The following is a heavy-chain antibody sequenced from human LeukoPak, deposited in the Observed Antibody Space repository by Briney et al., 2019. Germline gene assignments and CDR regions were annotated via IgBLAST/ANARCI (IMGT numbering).Heavy chain of an antibody. J-gene: IGHJ4*02. CDR3: ARRPPAYCSADGCSTSLDF. D-gene: IGHD2-15*01. Sequence: SETLSLTCAVHGGSFSGYFWTWIRQSPEKGLEWIGEINHRGTTTYNPSLQSRLTISVDTSKTQFSLTLSSVTAADTAVYYCARRPPAYCSADGCSTSLDFWGQGSLVTVSS. V-gene: IGHV4-34*01. CDR2: INHRGTT. CDR1: GGSFSGYF.